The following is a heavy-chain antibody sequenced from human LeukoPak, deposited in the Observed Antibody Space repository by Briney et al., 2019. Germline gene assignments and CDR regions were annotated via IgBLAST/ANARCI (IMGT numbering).Heavy chain of an antibody. CDR1: GGSISSGDFY. D-gene: IGHD3-9*01. Sequence: SQTLSLTCTVSGGSISSGDFYWSWIRQPPGKGLEWIGYIYYSGTTHFNPSLKSRLTMSVDTSKNQFSLKLSSVTAADTAVYYCARYYDLLTAYYPHFDYWGQGTLVTVSS. V-gene: IGHV4-30-4*01. CDR3: ARYYDLLTAYYPHFDY. CDR2: IYYSGTT. J-gene: IGHJ4*02.